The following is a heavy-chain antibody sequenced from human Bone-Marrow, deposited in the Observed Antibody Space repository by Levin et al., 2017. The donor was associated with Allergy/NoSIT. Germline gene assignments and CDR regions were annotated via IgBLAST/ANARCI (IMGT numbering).Heavy chain of an antibody. CDR3: ARICAGEPRSIYYDH. Sequence: SGPTLVKPTQTLTLTCTFSGFSLTSTGVCVSWIRQPPGKALEWLALIDWDEDKYYSTSLRSRLTISKDPSKDQVVLRMTNMDPVDTATYFCARICAGEPRSIYYDHWGQGMLVTVSS. CDR1: GFSLTSTGVC. D-gene: IGHD3-10*02. CDR2: IDWDEDK. V-gene: IGHV2-70*13. J-gene: IGHJ4*02.